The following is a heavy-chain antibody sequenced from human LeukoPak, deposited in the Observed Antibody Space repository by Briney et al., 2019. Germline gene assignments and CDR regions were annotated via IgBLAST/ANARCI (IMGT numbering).Heavy chain of an antibody. CDR1: GFTFSSYE. Sequence: PGGSLRLSCAASGFTFSSYEMNWVRQAPGKGLEWVSYISSSGSTIYYADSVKGRFTISRDNAKNSLYLQMNSLRAEDTAVYYCARERSSSGYPDDYWGRGTLVTVSS. V-gene: IGHV3-48*03. J-gene: IGHJ4*02. CDR3: ARERSSSGYPDDY. D-gene: IGHD3-22*01. CDR2: ISSSGSTI.